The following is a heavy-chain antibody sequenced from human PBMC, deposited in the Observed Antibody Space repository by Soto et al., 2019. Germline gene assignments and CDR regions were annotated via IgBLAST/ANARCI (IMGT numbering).Heavy chain of an antibody. J-gene: IGHJ4*02. CDR2: ISGSDGKT. D-gene: IGHD3-3*01. CDR1: GFSFGSYA. Sequence: GGSLRLSCAASGFSFGSYALSWVRQAPGKGLEWVSTISGSDGKTFYADSVKGRFSISRDTSQSTLYLQMNSLGANDTAMYYCARWSYLDYWGQGTRVTVSS. CDR3: ARWSYLDY. V-gene: IGHV3-23*01.